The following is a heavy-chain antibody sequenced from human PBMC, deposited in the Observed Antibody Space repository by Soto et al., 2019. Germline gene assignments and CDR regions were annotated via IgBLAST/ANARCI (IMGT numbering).Heavy chain of an antibody. Sequence: QLQESGPGLVKPSETLSLTCTVSGGSVSDSSYYWGWVRQSPGKGLEWIGSVYYSGSTSYNPSLKRRVTCAMDTAANKFSLQLTAVSAADTAVYYCERHGYAVSIFYYGMDVWGQGTTVTVS. CDR2: VYYSGST. CDR1: GGSVSDSSYY. CDR3: ERHGYAVSIFYYGMDV. D-gene: IGHD3-3*02. J-gene: IGHJ6*02. V-gene: IGHV4-39*01.